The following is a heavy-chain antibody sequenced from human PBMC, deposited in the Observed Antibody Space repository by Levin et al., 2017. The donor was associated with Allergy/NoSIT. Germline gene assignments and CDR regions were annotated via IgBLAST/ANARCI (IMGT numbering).Heavy chain of an antibody. V-gene: IGHV3-21*01. CDR3: ARNAGRIPWVGMDV. D-gene: IGHD2-15*01. CDR1: GFTFSSYS. CDR2: ISSSSSYI. J-gene: IGHJ6*02. Sequence: GGSLRLSCAASGFTFSSYSMNWVRQAPGKGLEWVSSISSSSSYIYYADSVKGRFTISRDNAKNSLYLQMNSLRAEDTAVYYCARNAGRIPWVGMDVWGQGTTVTVSS.